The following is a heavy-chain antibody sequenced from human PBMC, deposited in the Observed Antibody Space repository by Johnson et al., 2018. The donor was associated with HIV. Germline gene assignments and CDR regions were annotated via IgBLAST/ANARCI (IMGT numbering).Heavy chain of an antibody. CDR1: GFTLTTYA. CDR3: ARDGYSSGWYGNDAFDI. J-gene: IGHJ3*02. D-gene: IGHD6-19*01. Sequence: QVQLVESGGDLVQPGRSLRLSCAASGFTLTTYAMHWVRQAPGKGLEWVAVISSDGTNKSYADSVTGRFTISRDNAKNSLYLQMNSLRAEDTAVYYCARDGYSSGWYGNDAFDIWGQGTMVTVSS. CDR2: ISSDGTNK. V-gene: IGHV3-30*03.